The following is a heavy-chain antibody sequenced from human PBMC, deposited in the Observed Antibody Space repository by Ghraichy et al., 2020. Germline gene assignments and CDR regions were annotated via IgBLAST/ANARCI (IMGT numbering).Heavy chain of an antibody. Sequence: VSYISSSGSIMYYADSVKGRFTISRDNIKNSLFLHMDSLRAEDTAIYYCAKDHGDFVAWGQGTLFT. J-gene: IGHJ5*02. D-gene: IGHD4-17*01. CDR2: ISSSGSIM. V-gene: IGHV3-11*01. CDR3: AKDHGDFVA.